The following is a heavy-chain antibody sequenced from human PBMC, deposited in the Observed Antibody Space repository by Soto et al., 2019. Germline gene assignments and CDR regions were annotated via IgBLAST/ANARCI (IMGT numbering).Heavy chain of an antibody. CDR2: ISSSSSTI. CDR3: ARESGLNWFDP. CDR1: GFTFSSYS. J-gene: IGHJ5*02. V-gene: IGHV3-48*01. Sequence: EVQLVESGGGLVQPGGSLRLSCAASGFTFSSYSMNWVRQAPGKGLEWVSYISSSSSTIYYADSVKGRFTISRDNAKNSLYLQMNSLRAEDTAVYYCARESGLNWFDPWGQGTLVTVSS. D-gene: IGHD1-26*01.